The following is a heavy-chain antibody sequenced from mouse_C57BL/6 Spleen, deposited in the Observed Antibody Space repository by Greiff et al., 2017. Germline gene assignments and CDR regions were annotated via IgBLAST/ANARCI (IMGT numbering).Heavy chain of an antibody. CDR1: GFSLTSYA. CDR3: ARNFWSPDYYAMDY. Sequence: QVQLKQSGPGLVAPSQSLSITCTVSGFSLTSYAISWVRQPPGKGLEWLGVIWTGGGTNYNSALKSRLSISKDNSKSQVFLKMNSLQTDDTARYYCARNFWSPDYYAMDYWGQGTSVTVSS. CDR2: IWTGGGT. V-gene: IGHV2-9-1*01. J-gene: IGHJ4*01.